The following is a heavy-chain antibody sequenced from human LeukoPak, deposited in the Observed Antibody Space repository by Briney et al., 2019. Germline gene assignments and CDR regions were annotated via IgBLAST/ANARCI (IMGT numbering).Heavy chain of an antibody. V-gene: IGHV4-34*01. CDR1: GGSFSGYY. CDR2: INHSGST. D-gene: IGHD2-2*01. J-gene: IGHJ6*02. CDR3: ARFVGYCSSTSCYYYYYGMDV. Sequence: SGTLSLTCAVYGGSFSGYYWSWIRQPPGKGLEWIGEINHSGSTNYNPSLKSRVTISVDTSKNQFSLKLSSVTAADTAVYYCARFVGYCSSTSCYYYYYGMDVWGQGTTVTVSS.